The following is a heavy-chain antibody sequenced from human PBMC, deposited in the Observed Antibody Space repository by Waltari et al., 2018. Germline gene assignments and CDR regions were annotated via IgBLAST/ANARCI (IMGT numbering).Heavy chain of an antibody. CDR2: IYYTGST. CDR3: ARGGQWLDY. V-gene: IGHV4-59*01. Sequence: QVQLQESGPGLVKPSETLSLTCTVSGGSISSYYWSWIRQPPGKGLEWIGYIYYTGSTNYNPSLKSRVTISVDTSKNQFSLRLNSVTTADTAVYYCARGGQWLDYWGQGTLVTVSS. J-gene: IGHJ4*02. D-gene: IGHD6-19*01. CDR1: GGSISSYY.